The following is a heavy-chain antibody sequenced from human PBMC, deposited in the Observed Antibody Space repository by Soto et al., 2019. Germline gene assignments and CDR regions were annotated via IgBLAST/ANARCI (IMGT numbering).Heavy chain of an antibody. J-gene: IGHJ4*02. CDR2: MNPNSGNT. CDR1: GYTFISYD. V-gene: IGHV1-8*01. CDR3: ARGSVGGLRFGH. Sequence: QVQLVQSGAEVKKPGASVKVSCKASGYTFISYDMNWVRQATGQGLEWMGWMNPNSGNTGYAQKFQGRVTMTRNTSISTGYMGPRRLRSEDTGGYYRARGSVGGLRFGHWGQGTLVTVSS. D-gene: IGHD3-16*01.